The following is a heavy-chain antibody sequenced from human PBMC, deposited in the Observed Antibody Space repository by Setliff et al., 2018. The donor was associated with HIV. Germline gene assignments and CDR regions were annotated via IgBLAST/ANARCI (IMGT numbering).Heavy chain of an antibody. V-gene: IGHV1-24*01. CDR2: FDPEDGET. CDR1: GYTLTELS. D-gene: IGHD2-2*01. J-gene: IGHJ3*02. Sequence: ASVKVSCKVSGYTLTELSMHWMRQAPGKGLEWMGGFDPEDGETIYAQKFQGRVTMTEDTSTDTAYMELSSLRSEDTAVYYCATDRILGYCSSTSCSNAFDIWGQGTMVTVSS. CDR3: ATDRILGYCSSTSCSNAFDI.